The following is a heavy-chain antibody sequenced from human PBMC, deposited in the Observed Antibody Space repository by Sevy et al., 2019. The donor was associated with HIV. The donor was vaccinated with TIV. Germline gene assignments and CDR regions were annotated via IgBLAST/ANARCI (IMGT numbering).Heavy chain of an antibody. Sequence: GESLKISCKGSGYSFTSHWIGWVRHMPGKGLEWMGIIYPDDSASRYSPSFQGQVTFSADKSISTAYLQWSSLKASDTAMYYCATSRSVYFDSSGYYIYWGQGTLVTVSS. CDR2: IYPDDSAS. CDR3: ATSRSVYFDSSGYYIY. CDR1: GYSFTSHW. J-gene: IGHJ4*02. V-gene: IGHV5-51*01. D-gene: IGHD3-22*01.